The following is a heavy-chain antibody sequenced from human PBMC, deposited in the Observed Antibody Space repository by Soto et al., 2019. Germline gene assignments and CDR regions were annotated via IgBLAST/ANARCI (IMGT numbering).Heavy chain of an antibody. D-gene: IGHD5-18*01. CDR1: GGSISSSSYY. CDR2: IYYSGST. Sequence: PSETLSLTCTVSGGSISSSSYYWGWIRQPPGKGLEWIGSIYYSGSTYYNPSLKSRVTISVDTSKNQISLSLNFVTAADTAVYYCARGRGYSYGLDPWGQGSLVTDSS. V-gene: IGHV4-39*01. J-gene: IGHJ5*02. CDR3: ARGRGYSYGLDP.